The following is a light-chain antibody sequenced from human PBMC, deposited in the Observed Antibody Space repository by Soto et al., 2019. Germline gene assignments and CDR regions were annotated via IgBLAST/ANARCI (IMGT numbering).Light chain of an antibody. CDR1: QGISSY. V-gene: IGKV1-9*01. CDR3: QQFNSYPRT. CDR2: AAS. Sequence: DIQLTQSPSFLSASVGDRVTITCRASQGISSYLAWYQQKPGKAPKLLIYAASTLQSGVPSRFSGSGSGTEFTLTISSLQPEDFATYYCQQFNSYPRTLGQGTKVEIK. J-gene: IGKJ1*01.